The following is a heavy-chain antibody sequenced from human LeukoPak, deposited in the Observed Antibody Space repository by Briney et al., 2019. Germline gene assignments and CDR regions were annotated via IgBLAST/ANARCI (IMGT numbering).Heavy chain of an antibody. D-gene: IGHD5-12*01. J-gene: IGHJ4*02. CDR3: AGDLIGGYDWGDEDY. CDR1: GGSISSGYY. Sequence: SETLSLTCNVSGGSISSGYYWGWIRQPPGKGLEWIGSIYHSGSTYYNPSLKSRVTISVDTSKNQFSLKLSSVTAADTAVYYCAGDLIGGYDWGDEDYWGQGTLVTVSS. CDR2: IYHSGST. V-gene: IGHV4-38-2*02.